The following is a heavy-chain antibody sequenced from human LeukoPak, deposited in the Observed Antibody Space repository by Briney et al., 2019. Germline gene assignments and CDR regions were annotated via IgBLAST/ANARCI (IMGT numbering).Heavy chain of an antibody. CDR2: INPNSGGT. CDR1: GYTFTGYY. CDR3: ARGGSSSWYSSGSY. D-gene: IGHD6-13*01. Sequence: ASVKVSCKASGYTFTGYYMHWVRQAPGQGLEWMGWINPNSGGTNYAQKFQGRVTMTRDTSISTACMELSRLRSDDTAVYYCARGGSSSWYSSGSYWGQGTLVTVSS. J-gene: IGHJ4*02. V-gene: IGHV1-2*02.